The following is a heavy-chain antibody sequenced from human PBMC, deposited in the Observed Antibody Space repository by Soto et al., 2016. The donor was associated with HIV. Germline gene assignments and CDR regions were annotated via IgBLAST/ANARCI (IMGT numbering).Heavy chain of an antibody. CDR1: GFAFSGYG. J-gene: IGHJ4*02. CDR2: IWNDGTNE. D-gene: IGHD4-17*01. Sequence: VQLVESGGGVVQPGRSLRLSCAASGFAFSGYGMHWVRQAPGKGLEWVAFIWNDGTNEFYVDSVKGRFKMSRDNSNNALYLHMNSLRAEDTALYYCARGGYGDYGGIDYWGQGTLVTVSS. CDR3: ARGGYGDYGGIDY. V-gene: IGHV3-33*01.